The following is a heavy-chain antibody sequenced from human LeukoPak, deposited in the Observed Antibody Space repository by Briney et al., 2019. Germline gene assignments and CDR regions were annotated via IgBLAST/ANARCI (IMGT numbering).Heavy chain of an antibody. CDR1: GYTFTSYG. J-gene: IGHJ5*02. CDR3: ARDFFPAQGGRNWFHCFDP. V-gene: IGHV1-18*01. Sequence: ASVNVSCKASGYTFTSYGLSWVRQAPGQGLEWMGWINTDDAGTNYARWFQRRVALPRDTSPSTAHMEVRSLRSDDTAVYYCARDFFPAQGGRNWFHCFDPGGGGPLV. CDR2: INTDDAGT. D-gene: IGHD3-9*01.